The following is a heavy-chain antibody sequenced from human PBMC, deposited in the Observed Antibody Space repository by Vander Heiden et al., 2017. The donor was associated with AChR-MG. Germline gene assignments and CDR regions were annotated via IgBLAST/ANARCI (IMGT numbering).Heavy chain of an antibody. D-gene: IGHD2-2*01. V-gene: IGHV4-59*01. CDR1: GGSISSYY. Sequence: QVQLQESGPGLVKPSETLSLTCPVSGGSISSYYWSWIRQPPGKGLEWIGYIYYSGSTNYNPSLKSRVTISVDTSKNQFSLKLSSVTAADTAVYYCAREAVVAQGWFDPWGQGTLVTVSS. CDR2: IYYSGST. J-gene: IGHJ5*02. CDR3: AREAVVAQGWFDP.